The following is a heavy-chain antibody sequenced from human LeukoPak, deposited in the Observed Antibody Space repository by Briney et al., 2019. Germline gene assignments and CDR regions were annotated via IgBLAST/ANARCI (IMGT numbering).Heavy chain of an antibody. D-gene: IGHD3-10*01. CDR2: IWYDGSNK. J-gene: IGHJ3*02. CDR3: ARDRLYHYDSGSPRTYDGFDI. CDR1: GFTFRRYA. Sequence: PGGSLRLSCAASGFTFRRYAMHWFRLAPGKGLEWVAVIWYDGSNKYYEDSVKGRFSISRDNSKITLSLQLDSLRAEDTAVYHCARDRLYHYDSGSPRTYDGFDIWGQGTMVTVSS. V-gene: IGHV3-33*01.